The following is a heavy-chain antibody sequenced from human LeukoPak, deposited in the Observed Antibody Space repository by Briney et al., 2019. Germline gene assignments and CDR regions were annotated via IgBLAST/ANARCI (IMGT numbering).Heavy chain of an antibody. D-gene: IGHD6-13*01. CDR2: IYTSGST. CDR3: ARDFYSSSWYWFDP. V-gene: IGHV4-61*02. J-gene: IGHJ5*02. Sequence: SQTLSLTCTVSGGSISSGSYYWSWIRQPAGKGLEWIGRIYTSGSTNYNPSLKSRVTISVDTSKNQFSLKLSSVTAADTAVYYCARDFYSSSWYWFDPWGQGTLVTVSS. CDR1: GGSISSGSYY.